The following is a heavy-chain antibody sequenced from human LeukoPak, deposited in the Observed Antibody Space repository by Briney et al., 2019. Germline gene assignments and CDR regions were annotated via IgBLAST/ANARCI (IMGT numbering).Heavy chain of an antibody. CDR3: ARDRVDYGDYETVALNWFDP. Sequence: SETLSLTCTVSGGSISDYYWTWIRQPPGKGLEWIGHIYYSGNTIYNPSLKSRVTISVDTSKNQFSLKLSSVTAADTAVYYCARDRVDYGDYETVALNWFDPWGQGTLVTVSS. CDR2: IYYSGNT. CDR1: GGSISDYY. J-gene: IGHJ5*02. D-gene: IGHD4-17*01. V-gene: IGHV4-59*12.